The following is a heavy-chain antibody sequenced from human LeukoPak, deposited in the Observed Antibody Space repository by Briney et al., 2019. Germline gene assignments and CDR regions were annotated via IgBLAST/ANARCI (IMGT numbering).Heavy chain of an antibody. Sequence: GGSLGLSCAASGFTFSSYGMHWVRQAPGKGLEWVAVISYDGSNKYYADSVKGRFTISRDNSKNTLYLQMNSLRAEDTAVYYCAKDQFSGLWELPDDYWGQGTLVTVSS. CDR2: ISYDGSNK. J-gene: IGHJ4*02. CDR3: AKDQFSGLWELPDDY. CDR1: GFTFSSYG. D-gene: IGHD1-26*01. V-gene: IGHV3-30*18.